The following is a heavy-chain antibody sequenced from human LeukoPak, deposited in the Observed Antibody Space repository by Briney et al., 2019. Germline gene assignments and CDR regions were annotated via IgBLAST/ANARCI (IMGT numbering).Heavy chain of an antibody. CDR2: ISYDGSNK. J-gene: IGHJ4*02. Sequence: GGSLRPSCAASGFTFSSYAMHWVRQAPGKGLEWVAVISYDGSNKYYADSVKGRFTISRDNSKNTLYLQMNSLRAEDTAVYYCARDLGSYEFKYSSSSGLGYWGQGTLVTVSS. CDR1: GFTFSSYA. CDR3: ARDLGSYEFKYSSSSGLGY. V-gene: IGHV3-30-3*01. D-gene: IGHD6-6*01.